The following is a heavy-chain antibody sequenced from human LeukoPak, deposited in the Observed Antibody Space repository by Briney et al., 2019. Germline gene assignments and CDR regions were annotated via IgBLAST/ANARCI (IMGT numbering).Heavy chain of an antibody. CDR2: IYYSGST. CDR1: GGSISSYD. J-gene: IGHJ4*02. CDR3: ARNLGGYYFDY. D-gene: IGHD3-16*01. V-gene: IGHV4-59*01. Sequence: SEPLSLTCTVSGGSISSYDGSWIRHPPGKGLECVGYIYYSGSTNYNPSLKSRVTISVDTSKSHFSLKLSSVTAADTAVYYCARNLGGYYFDYWGQGTLVTVSS.